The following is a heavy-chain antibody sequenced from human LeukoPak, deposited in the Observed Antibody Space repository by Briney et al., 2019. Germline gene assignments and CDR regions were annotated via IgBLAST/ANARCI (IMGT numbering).Heavy chain of an antibody. Sequence: GASVKVSCKASGGTFGSYAISWVRQAPGQGLEWMGGIIPIFGTANYAQKFQGRVTITADESTSTAYMELSSLRSEDTAVYYCARDEHCSSTSCGPANWGQGTLVTVSS. V-gene: IGHV1-69*13. CDR3: ARDEHCSSTSCGPAN. J-gene: IGHJ4*02. CDR2: IIPIFGTA. D-gene: IGHD2-2*01. CDR1: GGTFGSYA.